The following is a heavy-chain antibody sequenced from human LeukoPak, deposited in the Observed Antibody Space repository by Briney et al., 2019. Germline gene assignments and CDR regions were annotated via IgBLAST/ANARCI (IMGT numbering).Heavy chain of an antibody. Sequence: GGSLRLSCAASGFTFSSYWMSWVRQAPGKGLEWVANIKQDGSEKYYVDSVKGRFTISRDNAKNSLYLQMNSLRAEDTAVYYCAREPALVRFLEWSHWGQGTLVTVSS. D-gene: IGHD3-3*01. CDR3: AREPALVRFLEWSH. V-gene: IGHV3-7*01. CDR2: IKQDGSEK. CDR1: GFTFSSYW. J-gene: IGHJ4*02.